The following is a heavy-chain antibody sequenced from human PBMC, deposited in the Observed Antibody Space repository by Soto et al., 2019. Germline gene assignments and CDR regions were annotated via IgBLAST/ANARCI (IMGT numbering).Heavy chain of an antibody. CDR2: INPNGGIT. J-gene: IGHJ5*02. Sequence: ASVKVSCKASGYTFTHYYIHWVRQAPGQGLEWMGIINPNGGITTYAQKFRAGFSMTRDTSTSTVYLELSSLRSEDSAVYYCARDPERGDGHNFDDWGQGTLVTVSS. D-gene: IGHD3-3*01. CDR3: ARDPERGDGHNFDD. V-gene: IGHV1-46*01. CDR1: GYTFTHYY.